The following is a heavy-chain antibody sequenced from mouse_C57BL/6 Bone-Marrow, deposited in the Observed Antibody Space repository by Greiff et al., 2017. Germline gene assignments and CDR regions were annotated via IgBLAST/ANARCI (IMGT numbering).Heavy chain of an antibody. V-gene: IGHV1-61*01. Sequence: QVQLQQSGAELVRPGSSVKLSCKASGYTFTSYWMDWVKQRPGQGLEWIGNIYPSDSETHYNQKFKDKATLTVDKSSSTAYMQLSSLTSEDSAVYYCARGITTVVVPYDAMDYWGQGTSVTVSS. CDR2: IYPSDSET. D-gene: IGHD1-1*01. CDR3: ARGITTVVVPYDAMDY. J-gene: IGHJ4*01. CDR1: GYTFTSYW.